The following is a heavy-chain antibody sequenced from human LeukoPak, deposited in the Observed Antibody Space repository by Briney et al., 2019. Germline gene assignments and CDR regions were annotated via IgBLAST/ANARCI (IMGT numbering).Heavy chain of an antibody. CDR3: AKDLLGQWPTVFDY. CDR1: GFTFSDYY. V-gene: IGHV3-7*01. J-gene: IGHJ4*02. Sequence: GGSLRLSCAASGFTFSDYYMSWIRQAPGKGLEWVANIREDGSEKYYVDSVKGRFTISRDNAKNSLYLQMNSLRAEDTAVYYCAKDLLGQWPTVFDYWGQGTLVTVSS. CDR2: IREDGSEK. D-gene: IGHD6-19*01.